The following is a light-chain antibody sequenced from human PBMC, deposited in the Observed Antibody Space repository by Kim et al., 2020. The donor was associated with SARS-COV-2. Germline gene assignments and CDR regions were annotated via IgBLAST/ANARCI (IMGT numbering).Light chain of an antibody. J-gene: IGKJ1*01. CDR3: QQYNSDSPRT. CDR2: KAS. V-gene: IGKV1-5*03. CDR1: QDVSTW. Sequence: SVGNRVTITCRASQDVSTWLAWYQQKPGKAPSLLIYKASSLESGVPSRFSGRGSGTEFTLTISSLQPDDFATYYCQQYNSDSPRTFGQGTKVDIK.